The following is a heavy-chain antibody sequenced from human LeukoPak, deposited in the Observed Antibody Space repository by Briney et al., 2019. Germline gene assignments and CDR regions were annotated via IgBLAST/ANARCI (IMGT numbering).Heavy chain of an antibody. J-gene: IGHJ6*04. D-gene: IGHD6-13*01. Sequence: GGSLRLSCAASGFTFSSYWMSWVRQAPGKGLEWVANIKQDGSEKYYVDSVKGRFTISRDNAKNSLYLQMNSLRAEDPAVYYCARAGALRIAAGQPKDYWGKGTTVTVSS. CDR3: ARAGALRIAAGQPKDY. CDR1: GFTFSSYW. V-gene: IGHV3-7*03. CDR2: IKQDGSEK.